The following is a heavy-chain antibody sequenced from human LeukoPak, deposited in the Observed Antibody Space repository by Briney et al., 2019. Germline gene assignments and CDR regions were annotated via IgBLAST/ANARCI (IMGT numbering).Heavy chain of an antibody. J-gene: IGHJ4*02. V-gene: IGHV1-2*02. Sequence: GASVKVSCKASGYTFTGSYVHWVRQAPGQGLEWMGWINPNSGGTNYAQKFQGGVTMTRDTSISTAYMELSRLRSDDTAVYYCARASLESYYDILTGYPPPYYFDYWGQGTLVTVSS. D-gene: IGHD3-9*01. CDR3: ARASLESYYDILTGYPPPYYFDY. CDR1: GYTFTGSY. CDR2: INPNSGGT.